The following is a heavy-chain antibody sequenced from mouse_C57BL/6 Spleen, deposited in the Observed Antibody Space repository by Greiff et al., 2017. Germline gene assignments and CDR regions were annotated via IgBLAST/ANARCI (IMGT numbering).Heavy chain of an antibody. Sequence: QVQLKESGAELVKPGASVKISCKAYGYAFSSYWMNWVKQRPGKGLEWIGQIYPGDGDTNYNGKFKGKATLTADKSSSTAYMQLSSLTSEDSAVYFCARGGDYDYDNFDYWGQGTTLTVSS. CDR3: ARGGDYDYDNFDY. J-gene: IGHJ2*01. D-gene: IGHD2-4*01. V-gene: IGHV1-80*01. CDR1: GYAFSSYW. CDR2: IYPGDGDT.